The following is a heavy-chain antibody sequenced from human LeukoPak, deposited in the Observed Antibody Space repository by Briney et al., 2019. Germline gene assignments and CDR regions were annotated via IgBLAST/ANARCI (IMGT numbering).Heavy chain of an antibody. CDR1: GFNVSINY. Sequence: GGSLRLSCAVSGFNVSINYMSWVRQAPGKGLERVSVIYRDGSRYYADSVKGRLTISRDNSKNTLYLQMSGLRAEDTAVYYCARCSSGWDYNYYFLGVWGKGTTVTVSS. CDR3: ARCSSGWDYNYYFLGV. J-gene: IGHJ6*04. V-gene: IGHV3-53*01. CDR2: IYRDGSR. D-gene: IGHD6-19*01.